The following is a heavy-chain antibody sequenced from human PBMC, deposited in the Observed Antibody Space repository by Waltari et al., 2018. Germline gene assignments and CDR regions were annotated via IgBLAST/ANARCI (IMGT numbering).Heavy chain of an antibody. CDR2: IYYSGST. CDR1: GGSISSYY. CDR3: ASGVDDGSGSYYLDY. J-gene: IGHJ4*02. D-gene: IGHD3-10*01. V-gene: IGHV4-59*01. Sequence: QVQLQESGPGLVKPSETLSLTCTVPGGSISSYYWSWIRQPPGKGLEWIGYIYYSGSTNYNPSLKSRVTISVDTSKNQFSLKLSSVTAADTAVYYCASGVDDGSGSYYLDYWGQGTLVTVSS.